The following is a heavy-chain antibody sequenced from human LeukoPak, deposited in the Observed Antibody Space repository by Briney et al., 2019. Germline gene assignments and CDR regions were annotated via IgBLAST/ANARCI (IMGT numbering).Heavy chain of an antibody. V-gene: IGHV4-4*08. J-gene: IGHJ4*02. CDR2: IYNSGST. CDR3: ANSGGWDGGECFYY. CDR1: GDSFSYFY. Sequence: SETLSLTCTVSGDSFSYFYWSWIRQPPGKGLEWIGYIYNSGSTNYNPSLKSRVTISVETSKNPFSLNLRPVTAAAAVVFYCANSGGWDGGECFYYWGQRNLVTVSS. D-gene: IGHD6-19*01.